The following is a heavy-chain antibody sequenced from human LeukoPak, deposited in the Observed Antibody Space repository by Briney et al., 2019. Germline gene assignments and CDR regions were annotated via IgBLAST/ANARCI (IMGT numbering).Heavy chain of an antibody. CDR2: ISYDGSNK. CDR1: GFTFSSYA. Sequence: GGSLRLSCAASGFTFSSYAMHWVRQAPGKGLEWVAVISYDGSNKYYADSVKGRFTISRDNSKNTLYLQMNSLRAEDTAVYYCAKDGPYYYDSSGYWDLYYFDYWGQGTLVTVSS. J-gene: IGHJ4*02. V-gene: IGHV3-30-3*01. CDR3: AKDGPYYYDSSGYWDLYYFDY. D-gene: IGHD3-22*01.